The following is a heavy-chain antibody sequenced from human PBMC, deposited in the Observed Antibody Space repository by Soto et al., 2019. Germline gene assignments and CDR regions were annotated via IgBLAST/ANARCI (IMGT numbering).Heavy chain of an antibody. Sequence: QMQLVQSGPEVKKPGTSVKVSCKASGFTFTSSAMRWVLQARGQRLEWIGWIVVGSGNTNYAQKFQERVTITRDMSTSTAYQEHSTMRSEDTPVYYCAESRLQGYYMDVWGKGTTVTVSS. CDR3: AESRLQGYYMDV. D-gene: IGHD4-4*01. J-gene: IGHJ6*03. CDR1: GFTFTSSA. V-gene: IGHV1-58*02. CDR2: IVVGSGNT.